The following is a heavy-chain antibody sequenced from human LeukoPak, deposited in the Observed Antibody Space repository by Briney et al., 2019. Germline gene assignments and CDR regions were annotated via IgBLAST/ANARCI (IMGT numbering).Heavy chain of an antibody. CDR3: APRGGILTGYYFDY. V-gene: IGHV3-7*03. CDR1: GFTFSSYW. CDR2: IKQDGSEK. J-gene: IGHJ4*02. Sequence: GGSLRLSCAASGFTFSSYWMSWVRQAPGKGLEWVANIKQDGSEKYYVDSVKGRFTISRGNAKNSLYLQMNSLRAEDTAVYYCAPRGGILTGYYFDYWGQGTLVTVSS. D-gene: IGHD3-9*01.